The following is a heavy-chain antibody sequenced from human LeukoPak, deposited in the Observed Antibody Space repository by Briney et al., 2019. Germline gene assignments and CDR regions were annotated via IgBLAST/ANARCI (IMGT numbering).Heavy chain of an antibody. D-gene: IGHD1-26*01. J-gene: IGHJ4*02. CDR3: ARDRNSGSSYENLFVY. CDR2: INSDGSST. CDR1: GFTFSPYW. V-gene: IGHV3-74*01. Sequence: GGSLRLSCAASGFTFSPYWMRWVRQAPGKGLMWVSRINSDGSSTSYADSVKGRFTISRDNAKNTLYLQMNSLRAEDTGVYYCARDRNSGSSYENLFVYWGQGTLLTVSS.